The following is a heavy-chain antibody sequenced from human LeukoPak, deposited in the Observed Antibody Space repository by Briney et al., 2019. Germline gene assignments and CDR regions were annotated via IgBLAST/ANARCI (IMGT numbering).Heavy chain of an antibody. D-gene: IGHD6-6*01. CDR1: GFTFSSYA. CDR3: AKDIEYSSSSNWFDP. CDR2: VSGSGGST. J-gene: IGHJ5*02. V-gene: IGHV3-23*01. Sequence: GGSLRLSCAASGFTFSSYAMSWVGQAPGKGLEWVSAVSGSGGSTYYADSVKGRFTISRDNSKDTLYLQMNSLRAEDTAVYYCAKDIEYSSSSNWFDPWGQGTLVTVSS.